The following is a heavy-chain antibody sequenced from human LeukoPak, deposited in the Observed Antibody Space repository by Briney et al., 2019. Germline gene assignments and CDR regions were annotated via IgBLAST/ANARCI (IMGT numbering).Heavy chain of an antibody. D-gene: IGHD2-2*01. J-gene: IGHJ5*02. V-gene: IGHV3-74*01. CDR3: ARGVGYCSSTSCYWWFDP. Sequence: GGSLRLSCAASGFTFSSYWMHWVRQAPGKGLVWVSRINSDGSSTSYADSVKGRFTISRDNAKNTLYLQMNSLRAEDTAVYYCARGVGYCSSTSCYWWFDPWGQGTVVTVSS. CDR2: INSDGSST. CDR1: GFTFSSYW.